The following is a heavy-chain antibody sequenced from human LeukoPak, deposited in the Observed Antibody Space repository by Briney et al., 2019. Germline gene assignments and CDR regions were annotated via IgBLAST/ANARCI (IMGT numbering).Heavy chain of an antibody. CDR1: GGSISSGGYS. Sequence: SETLSLTCAVSGGSISSGGYSWSWIRQPPGKGLEWIGYIYHSGSTYYNPSLKNRVTLSVDRSKHQFSLKVSSVTAADTAVYCCVREYCNSSSWYIGYWGQGTLVTVSS. V-gene: IGHV4-30-2*01. CDR2: IYHSGST. CDR3: VREYCNSSSWYIGY. J-gene: IGHJ4*02. D-gene: IGHD2-2*02.